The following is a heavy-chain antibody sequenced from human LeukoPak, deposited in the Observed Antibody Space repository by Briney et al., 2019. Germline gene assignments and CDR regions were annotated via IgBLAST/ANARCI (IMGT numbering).Heavy chain of an antibody. CDR2: ISVDGDYI. CDR1: GFIFTNYA. CDR3: AGYLARHYGASANWFDP. Sequence: GGSLRLSCAASGFIFTNYAMSWVRQAPEKGLEWTSAISVDGDYIYYADSVKGRFTVSRDNSISTLYLQMSSLRGEDTAVYYCAGYLARHYGASANWFDPWGQGTLVTVSS. D-gene: IGHD4-17*01. V-gene: IGHV3-23*01. J-gene: IGHJ5*02.